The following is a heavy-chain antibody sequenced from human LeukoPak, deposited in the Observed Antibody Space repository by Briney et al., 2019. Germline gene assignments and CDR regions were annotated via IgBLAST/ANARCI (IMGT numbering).Heavy chain of an antibody. CDR3: ASGNDYGGGWFDP. J-gene: IGHJ5*02. CDR1: GGTFSSYA. V-gene: IGHV1-69*05. D-gene: IGHD4-17*01. CDR2: TIPIFGTA. Sequence: SVKVSCKASGGTFSSYAISWVRQAPGQGLEWMGGTIPIFGTANYAQKFQGRVTITTDESTSTAYMELSSLRSEDTAVYYCASGNDYGGGWFDPWGQGTLVTVSS.